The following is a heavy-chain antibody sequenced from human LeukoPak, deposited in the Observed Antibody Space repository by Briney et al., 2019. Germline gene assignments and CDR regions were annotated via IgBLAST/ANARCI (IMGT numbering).Heavy chain of an antibody. CDR1: GGSISSYY. CDR3: ARSTSFWSGYYVWFDP. J-gene: IGHJ5*02. D-gene: IGHD3-3*01. Sequence: SETLSLTCTVSGGSISSYYWSWIRQPPGKGLEWIGYIYYSGSTNYNPSLKSRVTISVDTSKNQFSLKLSSVTAAGTAVYYCARSTSFWSGYYVWFDPWGQGTLVTVSS. V-gene: IGHV4-59*01. CDR2: IYYSGST.